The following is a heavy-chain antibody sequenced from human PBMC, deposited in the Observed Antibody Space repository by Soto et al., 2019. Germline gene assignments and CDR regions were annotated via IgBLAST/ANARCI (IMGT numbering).Heavy chain of an antibody. Sequence: VQLMESGGGLVYPGASLRLSCETSGFSFRDHSMNWVRQAPGKGLQWVSYISSTGDDIHYADSVKGRFTVSRDNAKNALCLQMNSLRDDDSAIYYCARLPKGSVVTGWGQGTLVTVSS. V-gene: IGHV3-48*02. CDR2: ISSTGDDI. J-gene: IGHJ4*02. CDR1: GFSFRDHS. D-gene: IGHD2-21*02. CDR3: ARLPKGSVVTG.